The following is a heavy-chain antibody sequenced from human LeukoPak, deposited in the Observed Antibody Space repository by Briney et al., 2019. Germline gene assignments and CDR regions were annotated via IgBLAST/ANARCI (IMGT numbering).Heavy chain of an antibody. J-gene: IGHJ6*03. Sequence: SETLSLTCTVSGGSISSSSYYWGWIRQPPGKGLEWIGSIYYSGSTYYNPSLKSRVTISVDTSKNQFSLKLSSVTAADTAVYYCARVDIVVVPAATDYYYYYMDVWGKGTTVTVSS. CDR2: IYYSGST. V-gene: IGHV4-39*07. CDR1: GGSISSSSYY. CDR3: ARVDIVVVPAATDYYYYYMDV. D-gene: IGHD2-2*03.